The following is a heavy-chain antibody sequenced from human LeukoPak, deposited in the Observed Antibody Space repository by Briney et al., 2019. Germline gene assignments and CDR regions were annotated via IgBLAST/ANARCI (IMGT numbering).Heavy chain of an antibody. CDR1: GYSFTDYY. CDR2: INPNSGGT. V-gene: IGHV1-2*02. CDR3: ARADRLDGGPYLIGP. J-gene: IGHJ5*02. D-gene: IGHD2-21*01. Sequence: ASVKVSCKTSGYSFTDYYMHWVRQAPGQGLEWMGWINPNSGGTSSAQKFQGRATMTRDTSITTVYMEVSWLTSDDTAIYYCARADRLDGGPYLIGPWGQGTLVTVSS.